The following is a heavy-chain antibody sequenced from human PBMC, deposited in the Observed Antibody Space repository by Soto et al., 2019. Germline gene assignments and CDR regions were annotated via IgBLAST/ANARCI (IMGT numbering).Heavy chain of an antibody. D-gene: IGHD3-22*01. V-gene: IGHV1-69*06. CDR2: IIPIFGTA. Sequence: SVKVSCKASGGTYSSYAISWVRQAPGQGLEWMGGIIPIFGTANYAQKFQGRVTITADKSTSTAYMELSSLRSEDTAVYYCARTHYYYDSSGSEYYFDYWGQGTLVTVSS. CDR3: ARTHYYYDSSGSEYYFDY. J-gene: IGHJ4*02. CDR1: GGTYSSYA.